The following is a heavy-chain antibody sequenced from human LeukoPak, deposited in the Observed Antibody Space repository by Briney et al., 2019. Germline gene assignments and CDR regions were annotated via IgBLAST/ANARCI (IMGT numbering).Heavy chain of an antibody. V-gene: IGHV4-61*01. CDR3: ARGPIEWFGAIPKYYYYYYMDV. J-gene: IGHJ6*03. CDR2: IYYSGST. CDR1: TGPITSGRYY. D-gene: IGHD3-10*01. Sequence: SETLSLTCTVSTGPITSGRYYWSWIRQPPGKGLEWIGQIYYSGSTNYNPSLKSRVTISLDTSKNQSALKLSSVTAADTAVYYCARGPIEWFGAIPKYYYYYYMDVWGKGTTVTISS.